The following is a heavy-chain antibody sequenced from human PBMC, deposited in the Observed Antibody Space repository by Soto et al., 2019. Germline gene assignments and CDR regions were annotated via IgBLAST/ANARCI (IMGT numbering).Heavy chain of an antibody. Sequence: ASVKVSCKASGYTFTSYAMHWVRQAPGQRLEWMGWINAGNGNTKYSQKFQGRVTITRDTSASTAYMELSSLRSEDTAVYYCARDSYCSGGSGYSYYHYGMEVWGQGTTVTVYS. CDR2: INAGNGNT. D-gene: IGHD2-15*01. V-gene: IGHV1-3*01. J-gene: IGHJ6*02. CDR3: ARDSYCSGGSGYSYYHYGMEV. CDR1: GYTFTSYA.